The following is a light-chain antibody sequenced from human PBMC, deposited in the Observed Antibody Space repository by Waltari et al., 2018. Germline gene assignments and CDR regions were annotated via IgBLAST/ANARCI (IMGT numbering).Light chain of an antibody. CDR3: QQYYSSPPVT. J-gene: IGKJ3*01. CDR2: WAS. Sequence: DFVMTQSPDSLAVSLGERATINCSTSQSVFYSPTNHTYLAWYQQKPGQPPKLLLYWASTRQSGVPDRFSGSGSGTDFTLTIPNLQAEYVAVYYCQQYYSSPPVTFGTGTKVEIK. V-gene: IGKV4-1*01. CDR1: QSVFYSPTNHTY.